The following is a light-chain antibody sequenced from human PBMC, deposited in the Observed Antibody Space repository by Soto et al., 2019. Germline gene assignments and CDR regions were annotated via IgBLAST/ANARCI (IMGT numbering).Light chain of an antibody. CDR1: QSISSH. V-gene: IGKV1-5*01. J-gene: IGKJ2*01. Sequence: DIQMTQSPSTLSASVGDRVTITCRASQSISSHLAWYQQRPGKAPEVLIYDASTLESGVPSRFSGSGSGTKFTLTISSLQPDDFATYYCQQYSSNSYTFGQGTKLESK. CDR3: QQYSSNSYT. CDR2: DAS.